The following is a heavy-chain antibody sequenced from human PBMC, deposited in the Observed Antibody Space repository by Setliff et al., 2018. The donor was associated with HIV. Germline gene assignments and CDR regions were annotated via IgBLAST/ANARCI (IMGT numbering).Heavy chain of an antibody. V-gene: IGHV4-31*03. CDR2: ISYSGGS. CDR1: GDSISSDAYY. D-gene: IGHD2-15*01. J-gene: IGHJ5*02. CDR3: ARLNVEMFVVMAATPGWFGP. Sequence: KTSETLSLTCTVSGDSISSDAYYWSWIRQHPEKGLEWVGYISYSGGSYYNPSRKSRISISMDTSKNQFSLKLKSVTAADTAVYYCARLNVEMFVVMAATPGWFGPWGQGILVTVSS.